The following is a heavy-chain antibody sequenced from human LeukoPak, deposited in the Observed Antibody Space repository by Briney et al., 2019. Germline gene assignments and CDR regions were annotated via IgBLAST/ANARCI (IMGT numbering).Heavy chain of an antibody. CDR2: ISGRGGST. D-gene: IGHD2-15*01. CDR1: GFTFSTYA. J-gene: IGHJ4*02. CDR3: AKDPIPYCSGGTCLSPGGTDC. Sequence: GGSLRLSCAASGFTFSTYAMSWVRQAPGKGLEWVSCISGRGGSTYYVDSVKSRFTISRDNSKNTLYLQMSSLRAEDTAVYYCAKDPIPYCSGGTCLSPGGTDCWGQGTLVTVSS. V-gene: IGHV3-23*01.